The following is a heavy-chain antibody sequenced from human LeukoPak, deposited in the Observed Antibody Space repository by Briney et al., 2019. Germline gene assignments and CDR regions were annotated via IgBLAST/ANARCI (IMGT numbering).Heavy chain of an antibody. J-gene: IGHJ5*02. V-gene: IGHV3-30*18. CDR3: AKQQWKGWFDP. CDR1: GFTFSGYD. Sequence: PGGSLRLSCAASGFTFSGYDMHWVRQAPGKGLEWVAVISYDGSNKYYADSVKGRFTISRDNSKNTLYLQMNSLRAEDTAVYYCAKQQWKGWFDPWGQGTLVTVSS. CDR2: ISYDGSNK. D-gene: IGHD6-19*01.